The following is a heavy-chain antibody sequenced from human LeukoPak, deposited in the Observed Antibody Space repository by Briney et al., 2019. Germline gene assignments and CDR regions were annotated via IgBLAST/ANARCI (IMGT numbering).Heavy chain of an antibody. CDR1: GGSISSTTYY. CDR2: INHGSIT. Sequence: SETLSLTCTVSGGSISSTTYYWDWLRQAPGKGLEWIGNINHGSITYYTASFKSRVTMSVDTSKNQFSLKLTSLTAADTAVYYCARYPAALNWFDTWGQGTLVTVSS. V-gene: IGHV4-39*01. CDR3: ARYPAALNWFDT. J-gene: IGHJ5*02. D-gene: IGHD3-3*02.